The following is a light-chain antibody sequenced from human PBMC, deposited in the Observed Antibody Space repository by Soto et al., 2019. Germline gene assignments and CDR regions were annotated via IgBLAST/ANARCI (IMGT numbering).Light chain of an antibody. J-gene: IGKJ5*01. CDR2: GAS. CDR3: QHYGSSLSIT. V-gene: IGKV3-20*01. Sequence: EIVLTQSPGTLSLSPGERATLSCRASQSVSSNYLAWYQQKPGQAPRLLIYGASSRATGIPDRFSGSGSGTDFTLTISRLELEDFAVYFCQHYGSSLSITFGQGTRLEIK. CDR1: QSVSSNY.